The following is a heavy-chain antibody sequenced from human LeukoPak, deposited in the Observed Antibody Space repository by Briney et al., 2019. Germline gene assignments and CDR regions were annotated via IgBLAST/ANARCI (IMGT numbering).Heavy chain of an antibody. D-gene: IGHD1-26*01. CDR2: INHSGST. CDR1: VGSFSGYY. J-gene: IGHJ4*02. CDR3: ARWEGGSYYDFDY. V-gene: IGHV4-34*01. Sequence: PSETLSLTCAVYVGSFSGYYWCWIRQPPGKGLEWIGEINHSGSTNYNLSIKSRVTISLDTSKNQFSLKLSSVTAADTAVYYCARWEGGSYYDFDYWGQGTLVTVSS.